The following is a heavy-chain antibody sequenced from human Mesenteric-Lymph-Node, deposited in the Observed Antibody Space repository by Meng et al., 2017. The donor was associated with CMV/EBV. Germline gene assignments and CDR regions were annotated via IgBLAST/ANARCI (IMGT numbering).Heavy chain of an antibody. D-gene: IGHD2-2*01. CDR2: IRYDKSNT. J-gene: IGHJ6*02. Sequence: GGSLRLSCAASGFIFRSYGMYWVRQAPGKGLEWVAFIRYDKSNTYYADSVKGRFTISRDNSKNTLYLQMDILRTEDTAMYYCARDSVDGVTSCYFCYGMDVWGQGTTVTVSS. CDR3: ARDSVDGVTSCYFCYGMDV. CDR1: GFIFRSYG. V-gene: IGHV3-30*02.